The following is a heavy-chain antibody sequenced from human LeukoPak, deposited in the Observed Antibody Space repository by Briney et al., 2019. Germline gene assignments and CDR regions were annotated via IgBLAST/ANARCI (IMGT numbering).Heavy chain of an antibody. CDR1: GFTFSNFY. CDR2: ISTSSSYI. J-gene: IGHJ4*02. CDR3: ARGGGGSPRYYFDY. D-gene: IGHD3-10*01. Sequence: GGSLRLSCAASGFTFSNFYMNWVRQAPGKGLEWVSLISTSSSYIYYADSVKGRFTVSRDNAKNSLFLQINSLRAEDTAVYYCARGGGGSPRYYFDYWGQGTLVTVSS. V-gene: IGHV3-21*01.